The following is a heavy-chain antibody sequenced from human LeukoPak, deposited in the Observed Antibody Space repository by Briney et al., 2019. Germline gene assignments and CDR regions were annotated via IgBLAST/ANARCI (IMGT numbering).Heavy chain of an antibody. CDR2: TT. V-gene: IGHV1-8*01. CDR3: ARGLVDYDFWSGYYHNWFDP. J-gene: IGHJ5*02. D-gene: IGHD3-3*01. Sequence: TTSYAQKFQGRVTMTRNTSISTAYMEVSSLRSEDTAVYYCARGLVDYDFWSGYYHNWFDPWGQGTLVTVSS.